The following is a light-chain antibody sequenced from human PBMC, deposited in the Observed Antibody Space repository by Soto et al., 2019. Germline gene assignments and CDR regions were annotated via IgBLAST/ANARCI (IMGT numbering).Light chain of an antibody. J-gene: IGKJ5*01. V-gene: IGKV2-30*01. Sequence: EVVMTQSPLSLPVTLGQPASISCRSSQSLLYSDGNTYLNWFQQRSGQSPRRLIYKVSDRDSGVPDRFSGSGSGTDFTLKISRVEAEDVGVYYCMQGTHRPITFGQGTRLEI. CDR2: KVS. CDR1: QSLLYSDGNTY. CDR3: MQGTHRPIT.